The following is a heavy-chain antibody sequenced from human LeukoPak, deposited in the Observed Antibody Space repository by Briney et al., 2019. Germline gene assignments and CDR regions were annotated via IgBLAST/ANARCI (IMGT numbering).Heavy chain of an antibody. CDR2: IYYTGTT. J-gene: IGHJ4*02. V-gene: IGHV4-59*02. CDR3: ARGEDFERYYLAY. D-gene: IGHD3-9*01. Sequence: SETLSLTCTISGGSVSDYYWSWIRQIPGKGLEWIGYIYYTGTTNYNPLFESRATISVDTSKNQFSLKLTSVTAADTAVYFCARGEDFERYYLAYWGQGTLVTVSS. CDR1: GGSVSDYY.